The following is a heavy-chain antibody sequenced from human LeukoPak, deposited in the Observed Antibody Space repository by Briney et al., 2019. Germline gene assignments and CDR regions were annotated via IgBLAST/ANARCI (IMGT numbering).Heavy chain of an antibody. CDR3: AKDYVSGDGYWDFDY. Sequence: GGSLRLSCAASGFTFSSSAMNWVRQAPGKGLEWVSSINNVGSHIYYADSVKGRFTISRDNAKNSLYLQMNSLRAEDTAVYYCAKDYVSGDGYWDFDYWGQGTLVTVSS. V-gene: IGHV3-21*01. J-gene: IGHJ4*02. CDR2: INNVGSHI. D-gene: IGHD5-24*01. CDR1: GFTFSSSA.